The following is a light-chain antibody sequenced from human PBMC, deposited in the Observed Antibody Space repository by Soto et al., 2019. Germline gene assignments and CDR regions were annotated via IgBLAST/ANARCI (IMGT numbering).Light chain of an antibody. CDR1: QAVNTR. V-gene: IGKV3D-11*03. CDR2: LAS. J-gene: IGKJ1*01. CDR3: HQRQSWTRT. Sequence: EIVLTQSPATPSSFPGDRVTLSCRASQAVNTRLAWYQHKPGQAPRLLIYLASNRAAGVPARFSGSGSGTDGTITISDVEKEDGSVYDCHQRQSWTRTFGQGTKVDIK.